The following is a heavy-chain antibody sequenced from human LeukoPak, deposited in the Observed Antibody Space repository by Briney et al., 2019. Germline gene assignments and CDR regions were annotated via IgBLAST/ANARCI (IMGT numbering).Heavy chain of an antibody. CDR1: GFTFSSYS. CDR3: ARVVGYYGSGTYYFDY. CDR2: ITTGSTYI. V-gene: IGHV3-21*06. J-gene: IGHJ4*02. Sequence: PGGSLRLSCAASGFTFSSYSMNWVRQAPGKGLEWVSSITTGSTYIYYADSVKGRFTVSRDNAKNSLYLQMNSLRAEDTAVYYCARVVGYYGSGTYYFDYWGQGTLVTVSS. D-gene: IGHD3-10*01.